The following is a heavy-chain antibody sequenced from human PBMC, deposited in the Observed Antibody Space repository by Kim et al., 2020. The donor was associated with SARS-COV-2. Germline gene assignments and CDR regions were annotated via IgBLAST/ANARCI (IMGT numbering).Heavy chain of an antibody. CDR1: GYTFTSYG. V-gene: IGHV1-18*01. D-gene: IGHD3-3*01. CDR3: ATNRLTYYDFWSGYYPEYFQH. CDR2: ISAYNGNT. Sequence: ASVKVSCKASGYTFTSYGISWVRQAPGQGLEWMGWISAYNGNTNYAQKLQGRVTMTTDTSTSTAYMELRSLRSDDTAVYYCATNRLTYYDFWSGYYPEYFQHWGQGTLVTVSS. J-gene: IGHJ1*01.